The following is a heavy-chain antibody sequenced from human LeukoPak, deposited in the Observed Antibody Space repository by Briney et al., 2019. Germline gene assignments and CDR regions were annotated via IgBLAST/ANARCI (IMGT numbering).Heavy chain of an antibody. J-gene: IGHJ3*02. Sequence: NPSETLSLTCTVPGGSISSYYWSWIRQPPGKGLEWIGSISDSGNTNYNPSLKSRVTISGDTSKNQFSLNLYSVTAADTAVYYCARETGDSYAYGDAFDIWGQGTMVTVSS. CDR3: ARETGDSYAYGDAFDI. CDR2: ISDSGNT. D-gene: IGHD5-18*01. V-gene: IGHV4-59*01. CDR1: GGSISSYY.